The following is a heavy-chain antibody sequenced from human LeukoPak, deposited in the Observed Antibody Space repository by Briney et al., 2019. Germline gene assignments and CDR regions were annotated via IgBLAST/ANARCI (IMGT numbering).Heavy chain of an antibody. D-gene: IGHD3-22*01. CDR2: INPSGGST. J-gene: IGHJ4*02. CDR1: GYTFTSYY. CDR3: ARVDSSGYDSFDY. V-gene: IGHV1-46*01. Sequence: ASVTVSCKASGYTFTSYYMHWVRQAPGQGREWMGIINPSGGSTSYAQKFQVRVTMTRDTSTSTVYMELSSLRSEDTAGYYCARVDSSGYDSFDYWGQGTLVTVSS.